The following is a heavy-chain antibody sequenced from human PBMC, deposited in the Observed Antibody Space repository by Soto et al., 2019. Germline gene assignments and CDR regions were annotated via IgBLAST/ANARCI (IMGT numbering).Heavy chain of an antibody. V-gene: IGHV3-53*01. CDR2: IYSGGST. J-gene: IGHJ3*02. CDR3: ARVNWSHDGFDI. D-gene: IGHD1-20*01. CDR1: GFTVSSNY. Sequence: GGSLRLSCAASGFTVSSNYMIWVRQAPGKGLEWVSVIYSGGSTYYADSVKGRFTISRDNSKNTLYLQMNSLRAEDTAVYYCARVNWSHDGFDIWCQGTLVSVSS.